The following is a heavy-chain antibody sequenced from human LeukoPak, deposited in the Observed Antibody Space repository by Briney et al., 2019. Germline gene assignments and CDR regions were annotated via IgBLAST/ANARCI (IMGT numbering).Heavy chain of an antibody. V-gene: IGHV2-70*01. Sequence: SGPALVKPTQTLTLTCTFSGFSLSTSGMCVSWIRQPPGKALEWLALIAWDDDRYYSTSLKPRLTISKDTSKNQVVLKMTNMDPVDTATYYCARTHYYGSGTYYMPFDYWGQGTLVTVSS. CDR3: ARTHYYGSGTYYMPFDY. D-gene: IGHD3-10*01. J-gene: IGHJ4*02. CDR1: GFSLSTSGMC. CDR2: IAWDDDR.